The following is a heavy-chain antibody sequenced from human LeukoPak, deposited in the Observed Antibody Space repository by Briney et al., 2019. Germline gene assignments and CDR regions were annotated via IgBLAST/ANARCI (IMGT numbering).Heavy chain of an antibody. CDR2: ISWNSGSI. J-gene: IGHJ4*02. CDR3: AKAHGYSYGQADFDY. CDR1: GFTFDDYA. D-gene: IGHD5-18*01. V-gene: IGHV3-9*01. Sequence: PGRSLRLSCAASGFTFDDYAMHWVRQAPGKGLEWVLGISWNSGSIGYADSVKGRFTISRDNAKNSLYLQMNSLRAEDTALYYCAKAHGYSYGQADFDYWGQGTLVTVSS.